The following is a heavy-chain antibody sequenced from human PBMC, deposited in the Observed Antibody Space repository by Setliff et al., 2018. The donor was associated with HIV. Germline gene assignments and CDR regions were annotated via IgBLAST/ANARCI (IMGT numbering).Heavy chain of an antibody. CDR3: AKISFDRRASNSGPVYPLFDY. Sequence: GGSLRLSCPASGFAFTDYAMAWVRQAPGKGLEYVSGISGGADTTNYADSVKGRFTISRDSSKYMVFLQMNSLRGEDTALYFCAKISFDRRASNSGPVYPLFDYWGQGTLVTVSS. CDR1: GFAFTDYA. J-gene: IGHJ4*02. D-gene: IGHD3-22*01. CDR2: ISGGADTT. V-gene: IGHV3-23*01.